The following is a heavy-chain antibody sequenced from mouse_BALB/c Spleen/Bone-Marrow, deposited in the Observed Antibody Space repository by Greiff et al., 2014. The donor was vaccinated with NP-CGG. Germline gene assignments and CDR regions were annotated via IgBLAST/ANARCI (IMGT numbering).Heavy chain of an antibody. J-gene: IGHJ1*01. CDR3: ARGGSSFYWCFDV. D-gene: IGHD1-1*01. CDR2: IRNKANGYTS. Sequence: EVKLVESGGGLVQPGGSLRLSCATSGFTFTDYYMSWVRQPPGKALEWLAFIRNKANGYTSEYSVSVKGRFTISKNNSQSTLYLQMNTLRAEDSASYYCARGGSSFYWCFDVWGAGTPVTVSS. V-gene: IGHV7-3*02. CDR1: GFTFTDYY.